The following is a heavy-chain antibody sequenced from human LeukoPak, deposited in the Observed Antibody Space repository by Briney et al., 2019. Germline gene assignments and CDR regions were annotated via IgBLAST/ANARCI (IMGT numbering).Heavy chain of an antibody. J-gene: IGHJ4*02. V-gene: IGHV1-2*02. D-gene: IGHD2-2*02. CDR1: GYTFTGYY. CDR3: ARVLGYCSSTSCYNPPDY. Sequence: GASVKVSCKASGYTFTGYYMHWVRQAPGQGLEWMGWINPNSGGTNYAQKFQGRVTMTRDTPISTAYMELSMLRSDDTAVYYCARVLGYCSSTSCYNPPDYWGQGTLVTVSS. CDR2: INPNSGGT.